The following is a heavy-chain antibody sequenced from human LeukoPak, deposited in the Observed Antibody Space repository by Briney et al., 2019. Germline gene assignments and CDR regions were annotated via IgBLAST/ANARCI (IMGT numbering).Heavy chain of an antibody. CDR2: IYHSGST. Sequence: PSETLSLTCTVSGYSISSGYYWGWIRQPPGKGLEWIGSIYHSGSTYYNPSLKSRVTISVDTSKNQFSLKLSSVTAADTAVYYCASGRRDGYKRWGQGTLVTVSS. D-gene: IGHD5-24*01. J-gene: IGHJ4*02. CDR3: ASGRRDGYKR. CDR1: GYSISSGYY. V-gene: IGHV4-38-2*02.